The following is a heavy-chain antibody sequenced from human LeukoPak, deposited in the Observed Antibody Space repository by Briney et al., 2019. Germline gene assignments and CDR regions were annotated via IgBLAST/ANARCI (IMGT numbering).Heavy chain of an antibody. CDR2: IYSSGST. CDR3: ARAVGGDGSGSL. D-gene: IGHD3-10*01. CDR1: GGSINSGSYF. V-gene: IGHV4-61*02. J-gene: IGHJ4*02. Sequence: PSQTLSLTCTVSGGSINSGSYFWSWIRQPAGKGLEWIGRIYSSGSTHYNPSLKSRVTMSVDMSTRQISLKLSSVTAADTAVYYCARAVGGDGSGSLWGPGTLVTVSS.